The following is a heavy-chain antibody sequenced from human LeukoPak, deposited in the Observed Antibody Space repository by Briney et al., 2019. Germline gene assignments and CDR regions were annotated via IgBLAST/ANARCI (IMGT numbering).Heavy chain of an antibody. CDR1: GGSISSYY. J-gene: IGHJ3*02. Sequence: PSETLSLTCTVSGGSISSYYWSWNRQPPGKGLEWIGYIYYSGSTNYNPSLKSRVTISVDTSKNQFSLKLSSVTAADTAVYYCARDPRYYDYVWGSYRYDAFDIWGQGTMVTVSS. CDR3: ARDPRYYDYVWGSYRYDAFDI. V-gene: IGHV4-59*01. D-gene: IGHD3-16*02. CDR2: IYYSGST.